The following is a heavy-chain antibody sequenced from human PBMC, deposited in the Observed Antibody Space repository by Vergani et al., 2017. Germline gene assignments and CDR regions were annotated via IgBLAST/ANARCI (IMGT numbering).Heavy chain of an antibody. D-gene: IGHD2-21*01. CDR1: GFSFRNAW. V-gene: IGHV3-15*07. J-gene: IGHJ6*02. CDR3: TTDPRYCGDGSCYWLRDHHYYGMDV. Sequence: EVQLVESGGGIVKPGGSLRLSCVASGFSFRNAWMNWVRRTPGKGLEWVGRIKCTFDRGTTDYAAAVKGRFTISRDDSKNTLFLQMNGLKTEDIGVYYCTTDPRYCGDGSCYWLRDHHYYGMDVWGQGTTVTVSS. CDR2: IKCTFDRGTT.